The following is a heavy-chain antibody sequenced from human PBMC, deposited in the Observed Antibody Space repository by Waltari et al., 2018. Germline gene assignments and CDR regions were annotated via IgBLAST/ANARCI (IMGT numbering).Heavy chain of an antibody. J-gene: IGHJ6*03. V-gene: IGHV2-26*01. Sequence: QVTLKESGPVLVKPTETLTLTCTVSGFSLSNARMGVSWIRQPPGKALEWLAHIFSNDEESYSTSLKSRLTISKDTSKSQVVLTMTNMDPVDTATYYCARAFFFLEWSESPDYYYYMDVWGKGTTVTVSS. CDR1: GFSLSNARMG. D-gene: IGHD3-3*01. CDR2: IFSNDEE. CDR3: ARAFFFLEWSESPDYYYYMDV.